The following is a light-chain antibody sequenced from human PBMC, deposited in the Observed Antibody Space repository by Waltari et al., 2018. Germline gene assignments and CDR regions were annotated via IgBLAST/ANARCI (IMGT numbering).Light chain of an antibody. CDR1: SEDIGGYDH. CDR3: SSYTTSSRV. J-gene: IGLJ2*01. V-gene: IGLV2-14*01. Sequence: QSALTQPASVSGTPGQSITISCTGTSEDIGGYDHVSWYQQIPGKSPRLILYEVTNRPSDVSYRFSGSKSGNMASLTISGLQADDEADYYCSSYTTSSRVFGGGTKVTVL. CDR2: EVT.